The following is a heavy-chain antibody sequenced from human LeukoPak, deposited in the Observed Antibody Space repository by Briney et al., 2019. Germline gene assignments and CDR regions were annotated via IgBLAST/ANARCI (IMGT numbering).Heavy chain of an antibody. J-gene: IGHJ4*02. D-gene: IGHD4-17*01. CDR2: IYSGGST. V-gene: IGHV3-53*01. Sequence: GGSLRLSCAASGFTVSSNYMSWVRQAPGKGLEWVSVIYSGGSTYYADSVKGRFTISRDNSKNTLYPQMNSLRAEDTAVYYCAREIYGDYGRFDYWGRGTLVTVSS. CDR1: GFTVSSNY. CDR3: AREIYGDYGRFDY.